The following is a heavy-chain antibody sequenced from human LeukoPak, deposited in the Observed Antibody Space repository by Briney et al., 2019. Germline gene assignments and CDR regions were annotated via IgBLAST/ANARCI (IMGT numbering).Heavy chain of an antibody. CDR3: ARQPGAFDI. Sequence: GGSLRLSCAASGFTFSNYGMHWVRQAPGKGLEWVAVIWYDGSNKYYADSVKGRFTISRDNSKNTLYLQMNSLRAEDTAVYYCARQPGAFDIWGQGTMVTVSS. CDR1: GFTFSNYG. CDR2: IWYDGSNK. J-gene: IGHJ3*02. D-gene: IGHD1-14*01. V-gene: IGHV3-33*01.